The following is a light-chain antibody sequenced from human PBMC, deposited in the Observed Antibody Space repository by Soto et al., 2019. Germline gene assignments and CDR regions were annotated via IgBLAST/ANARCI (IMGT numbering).Light chain of an antibody. V-gene: IGLV1-36*01. J-gene: IGLJ1*01. CDR2: YDD. CDR3: AAWDDSLNGYV. CDR1: SSNIGNNA. Sequence: QSDLTQPPSVSEAPRQRVTISCSGSSSNIGNNAVNWYQQLPGKAPKLLIYYDDLLPSGVSDRFSGSKSGTSASLAISGLQSEDEADYYCAAWDDSLNGYVFGTGTKVTVL.